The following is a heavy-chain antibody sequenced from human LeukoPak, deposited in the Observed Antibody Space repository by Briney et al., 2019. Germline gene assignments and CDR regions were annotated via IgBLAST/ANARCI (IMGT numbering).Heavy chain of an antibody. CDR1: GFISSSYW. V-gene: IGHV3-7*01. J-gene: IGHJ4*02. CDR2: VKQDGSER. D-gene: IGHD1-26*01. Sequence: PGGSLRLSCAASGFISSSYWMSWVRQAPGKGLEWVANVKQDGSERYYGDSVKGRFTISRDNAKNSLYRQMSSLRAEDTAIYYCARDVPLMGASKTRYFDYWGQGTLVTVSS. CDR3: ARDVPLMGASKTRYFDY.